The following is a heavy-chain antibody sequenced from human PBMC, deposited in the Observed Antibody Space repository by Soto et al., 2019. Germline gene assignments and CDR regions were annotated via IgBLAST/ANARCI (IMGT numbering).Heavy chain of an antibody. CDR3: ARRAHELGDTYDFWSGYYPTYYYYYGMDV. J-gene: IGHJ6*02. D-gene: IGHD3-3*01. CDR1: GSTFTSYG. V-gene: IGHV1-18*04. CDR2: ISAYNGNT. Sequence: GASVKVSCKASGSTFTSYGISWVRQAPGQGLEWMGWISAYNGNTNYAQKLQGRVTMTTDTCTSTAYMELRSLRSDDTAVYYCARRAHELGDTYDFWSGYYPTYYYYYGMDVWGQGTTVTVSS.